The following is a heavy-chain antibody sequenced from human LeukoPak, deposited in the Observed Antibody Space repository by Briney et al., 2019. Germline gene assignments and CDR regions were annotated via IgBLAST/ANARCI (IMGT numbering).Heavy chain of an antibody. CDR2: ISGSGGST. J-gene: IGHJ6*02. CDR1: GFTFNNFA. CDR3: AKALGDYYYYGMDV. Sequence: GGSLRLSCAASGFTFNNFAMSWVRQAPGKGLEWVSAISGSGGSTYYADSVKGRFTISRDNSKNTLYLQMNSLRAEDTAVYYCAKALGDYYYYGMDVWGQGTTVTVSS. V-gene: IGHV3-23*01.